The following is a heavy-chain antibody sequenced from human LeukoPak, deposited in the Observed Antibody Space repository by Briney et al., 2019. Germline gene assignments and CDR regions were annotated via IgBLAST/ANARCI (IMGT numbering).Heavy chain of an antibody. D-gene: IGHD3-10*01. V-gene: IGHV4-59*01. CDR1: GGSISSYY. CDR3: ARTRYYYNSRSYGAPYYFDY. CDR2: IYYSGST. Sequence: SETLSLACTVSGGSISSYYWSWIRQPPGKGLEWIGYIYYSGSTNYNPSLKSRVTISVDTSKNQFSLKLSSVTAADTAVYYCARTRYYYNSRSYGAPYYFDYWGQGTLVTVSS. J-gene: IGHJ4*02.